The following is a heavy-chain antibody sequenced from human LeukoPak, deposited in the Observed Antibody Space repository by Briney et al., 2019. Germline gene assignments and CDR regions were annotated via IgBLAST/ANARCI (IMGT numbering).Heavy chain of an antibody. D-gene: IGHD2-21*02. V-gene: IGHV4-34*01. CDR1: GGSFRGYY. CDR3: PTQNVVVVTAIRNFDY. Sequence: SETLSLTCAVFGGSFRGYYWSWIRQPPGKGLEWIGEINHSGSTNYNPSLKSRVTISVDSSKNQFSLKLTSVTAADTAVYYCPTQNVVVVTAIRNFDYWGQGTLVTVSS. CDR2: INHSGST. J-gene: IGHJ4*02.